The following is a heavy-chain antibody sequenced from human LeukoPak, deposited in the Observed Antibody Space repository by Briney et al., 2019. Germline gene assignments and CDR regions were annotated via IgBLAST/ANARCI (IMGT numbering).Heavy chain of an antibody. CDR3: AGGDHYDSSGYWVPFDY. Sequence: SSVKVSCKASGGTFSSYAISWVRQAPGQGLEWMGGIIPIFGTANYAQKFQGRVTITTDESTSTAYMELSGLRSEDTAVYYCAGGDHYDSSGYWVPFDYWGQGTLVTVSS. CDR2: IIPIFGTA. CDR1: GGTFSSYA. D-gene: IGHD3-22*01. J-gene: IGHJ4*02. V-gene: IGHV1-69*05.